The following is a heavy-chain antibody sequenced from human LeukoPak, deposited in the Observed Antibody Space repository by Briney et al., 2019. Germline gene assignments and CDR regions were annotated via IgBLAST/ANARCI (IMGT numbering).Heavy chain of an antibody. CDR1: GGSFIGYY. CDR3: ARVPLRFLEPFDY. V-gene: IGHV4-34*01. Sequence: RPSETLSLTCAVYGGSFIGYYWSWIRQPPGKELEWIGKINHSGGANYNPSLKSRVTISADTSKSQFSLKLGSVTAADTAVYYCARVPLRFLEPFDYWGQGTLVTVSS. D-gene: IGHD3-3*01. CDR2: INHSGGA. J-gene: IGHJ4*02.